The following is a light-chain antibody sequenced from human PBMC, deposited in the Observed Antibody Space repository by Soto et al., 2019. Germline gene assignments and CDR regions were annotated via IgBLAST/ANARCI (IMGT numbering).Light chain of an antibody. Sequence: EIVLTQSPATLSFSPGERSTLSCRASQSVSSYLAWYQQKPGQPPRLLIYDASKRATGIPARFSGSGSGTDFTLTISSLEAEDFAVYYCHQRSNWLDTFGQGTRLEIK. CDR2: DAS. CDR3: HQRSNWLDT. V-gene: IGKV3-11*01. J-gene: IGKJ5*01. CDR1: QSVSSY.